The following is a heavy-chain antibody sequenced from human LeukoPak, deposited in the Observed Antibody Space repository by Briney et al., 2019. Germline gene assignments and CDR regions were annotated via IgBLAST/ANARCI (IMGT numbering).Heavy chain of an antibody. J-gene: IGHJ6*02. CDR3: AREEGFLVPAAIYYYYGMDV. Sequence: SVKVSCTASGGTFSSYAISWVRQAPGQGLEWMGRIIPILGIANYAQKFQGRVTITADKSTSTAYMELSSLRSEDTAVYYCAREEGFLVPAAIYYYYGMDVWGQGTTVTVSS. CDR2: IIPILGIA. CDR1: GGTFSSYA. D-gene: IGHD2-2*01. V-gene: IGHV1-69*04.